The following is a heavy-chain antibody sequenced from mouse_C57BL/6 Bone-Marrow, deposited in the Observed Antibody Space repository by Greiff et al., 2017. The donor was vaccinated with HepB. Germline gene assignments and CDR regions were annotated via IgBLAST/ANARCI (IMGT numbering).Heavy chain of an antibody. D-gene: IGHD2-1*01. J-gene: IGHJ2*01. CDR1: GFTFSDFY. Sequence: EVKLVESGGGLVQSGRSLRLSCATSGFTFSDFYMEWVRQAPGKGLEWIAASRNKANDYTTEYSASVKGRFIVSRDTSQSILYLQMNALRAEDTAIYYCARDANYGTDYWGQGTTLTVSS. V-gene: IGHV7-1*01. CDR3: ARDANYGTDY. CDR2: SRNKANDYTT.